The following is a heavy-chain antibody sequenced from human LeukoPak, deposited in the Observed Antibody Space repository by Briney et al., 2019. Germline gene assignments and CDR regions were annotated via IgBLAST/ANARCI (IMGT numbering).Heavy chain of an antibody. D-gene: IGHD6-19*01. CDR1: GGSISSYY. J-gene: IGHJ4*02. CDR2: IHTSGST. V-gene: IGHV4-4*07. Sequence: PSETLSLTCTVSGGSISSYYWNWIRQPAGKGLEWIGRIHTSGSTNYNPSLKSRVTVSVDTSKNQVSLRLSSVTAADTAVYYCARGKVVAGTPGQNSWDHWGQGTLVTVSS. CDR3: ARGKVVAGTPGQNSWDH.